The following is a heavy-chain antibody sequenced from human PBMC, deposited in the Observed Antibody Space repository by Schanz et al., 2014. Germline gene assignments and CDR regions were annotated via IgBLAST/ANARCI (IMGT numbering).Heavy chain of an antibody. Sequence: QVQLVQSGAEVKKPGSSVKVSCKASGDTFRSYTINWVRQAPGQGLEWMGWIHTVTGNPTYAQDFTGRFVFSLDTSVSTAYLQINSLLAEDTAIYYCATEGPRSSWPPHFGYWGQGTLVTVSP. CDR1: GDTFRSYT. J-gene: IGHJ4*02. D-gene: IGHD6-13*01. V-gene: IGHV7-4-1*02. CDR3: ATEGPRSSWPPHFGY. CDR2: IHTVTGNP.